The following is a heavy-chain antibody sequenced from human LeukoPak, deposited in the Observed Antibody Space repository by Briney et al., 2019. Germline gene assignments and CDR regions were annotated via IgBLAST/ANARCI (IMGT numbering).Heavy chain of an antibody. D-gene: IGHD3-22*01. V-gene: IGHV3-23*01. CDR2: ISASGYNT. CDR1: GFTFSSCG. CDR3: AKGAEEGVVITSVYYYYMDV. Sequence: GALRLSCAASGFTFSSCGMSWVRQAPGKGLEWVSTISASGYNTYYADAVQGRFTISRDNSKNTLFLQMNSLTAEDTAVYYCAKGAEEGVVITSVYYYYMDVWGKGTTVAISS. J-gene: IGHJ6*03.